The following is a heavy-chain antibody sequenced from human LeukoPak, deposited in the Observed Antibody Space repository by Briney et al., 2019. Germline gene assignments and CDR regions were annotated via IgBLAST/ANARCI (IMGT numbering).Heavy chain of an antibody. CDR2: INHSGST. V-gene: IGHV4-34*01. J-gene: IGHJ4*02. D-gene: IGHD4-17*01. CDR1: GGSFSGYY. Sequence: SETLSLTCAVYGGSFSGYYWSWIRQPPGKGLEWIGEINHSGSTNYNPSLKSRVTISLDTSKNQFSLTLNSVTAADTAVYYCARSAPSVTSYYFDSWGQGTLVTVSS. CDR3: ARSAPSVTSYYFDS.